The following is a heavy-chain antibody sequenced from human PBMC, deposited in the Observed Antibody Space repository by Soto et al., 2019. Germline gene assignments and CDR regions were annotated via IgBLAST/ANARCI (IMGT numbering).Heavy chain of an antibody. D-gene: IGHD3-9*01. Sequence: GGSLRLSCAASGFTFSSYGMHWVRQAPGKGLEWVAVITYDGSNKYYADSVKGRFTISRDNSKNTLYLQMNSLRAEDTAVYYCAKDTYYDILTGMFDYWGQGTLVTVSS. CDR1: GFTFSSYG. J-gene: IGHJ4*02. CDR2: ITYDGSNK. V-gene: IGHV3-30*18. CDR3: AKDTYYDILTGMFDY.